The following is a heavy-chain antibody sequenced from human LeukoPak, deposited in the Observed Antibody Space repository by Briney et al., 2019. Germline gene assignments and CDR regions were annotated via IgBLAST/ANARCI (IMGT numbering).Heavy chain of an antibody. J-gene: IGHJ6*02. CDR2: IWYDGSNK. CDR3: AKVLGDYVFSFGMDV. V-gene: IGHV3-33*06. CDR1: GFTFSSYG. Sequence: GGSLRLSCAASGFTFSSYGMHWVRPAPGKGLEWVAVIWYDGSNKYYADSVKGRFTISRDNSKNTLYLQMNSLRAEDTAVYYCAKVLGDYVFSFGMDVWGQGTTVTVSS. D-gene: IGHD4-17*01.